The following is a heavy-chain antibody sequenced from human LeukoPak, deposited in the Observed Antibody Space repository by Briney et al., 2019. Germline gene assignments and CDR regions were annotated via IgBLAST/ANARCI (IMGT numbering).Heavy chain of an antibody. V-gene: IGHV5-51*01. CDR3: ARHGTEGDWFDP. CDR2: IYPGDSDT. D-gene: IGHD3/OR15-3a*01. CDR1: GYSFTTYW. J-gene: IGHJ5*02. Sequence: GESLNISCKGSGYSFTTYWIGWVRQMPGKRLKCMGIIYPGDSDTRYSPSFQGQVTISADKSISTAYQQWSSLKASDTAMYYCARHGTEGDWFDPWGQGTLVTVSS.